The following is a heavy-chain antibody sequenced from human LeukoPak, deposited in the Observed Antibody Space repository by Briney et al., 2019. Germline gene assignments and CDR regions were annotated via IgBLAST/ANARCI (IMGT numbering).Heavy chain of an antibody. CDR2: ISYDGSNK. V-gene: IGHV3-30-3*01. J-gene: IGHJ4*02. Sequence: GGSLRLSCAASGFTFSSYVMYWVRQAPGKGLEWVAVISYDGSNKYYADSVKGRFTISRDNSKNTLYLQMNSLRAEDTAVYYCASAYSGRESFDYWGQGTLVTVSS. CDR3: ASAYSGRESFDY. CDR1: GFTFSSYV. D-gene: IGHD1-26*01.